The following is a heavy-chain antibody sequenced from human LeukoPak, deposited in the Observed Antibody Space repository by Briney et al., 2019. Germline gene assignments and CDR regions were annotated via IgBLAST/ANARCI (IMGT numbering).Heavy chain of an antibody. V-gene: IGHV3-7*03. CDR2: IKQDGSEK. D-gene: IGHD3-10*01. Sequence: PGGSLRLSCAVSGFTFSSYWMSWVRQAPGKGLEWVANIKQDGSEKYYVDSVKGRFTISRDNAKNSLYLQMNSLRAEDTAVYYCASTLTSLLDYWGQGTLVTVSS. CDR3: ASTLTSLLDY. CDR1: GFTFSSYW. J-gene: IGHJ4*02.